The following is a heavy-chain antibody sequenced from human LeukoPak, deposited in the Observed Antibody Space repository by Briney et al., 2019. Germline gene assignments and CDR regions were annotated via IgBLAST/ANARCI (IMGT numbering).Heavy chain of an antibody. J-gene: IGHJ6*02. Sequence: GASVKVSCKASGDTFTGYYIHWVRQAPGQGLEWMGWINPNSGGTNYAQKFQGRVTMTEDTSTDTAYMELSSLRYEDTAVYYCATDSGIVGAIKDYYYGMHVWGQGTTVTVSS. CDR2: INPNSGGT. CDR3: ATDSGIVGAIKDYYYGMHV. V-gene: IGHV1-2*02. CDR1: GDTFTGYY. D-gene: IGHD1-26*01.